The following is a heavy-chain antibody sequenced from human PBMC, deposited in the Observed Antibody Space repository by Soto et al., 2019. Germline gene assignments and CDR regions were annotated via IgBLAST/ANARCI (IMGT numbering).Heavy chain of an antibody. V-gene: IGHV3-23*01. CDR1: GFPSSTYGFSTYA. D-gene: IGHD3-10*01. Sequence: EVQLLQSGGGLVQPGGSLRLPCMASGFPSSTYGFSTYAMTWVRQPPGKGLEWVSVITGSGSHSYYADSVKGRFTISRDNSRNTLFLQMDSLRADDTAVYFCAKGTSSEFLLSFDDWGHGTLVTVSS. CDR2: ITGSGSHS. J-gene: IGHJ4*01. CDR3: AKGTSSEFLLSFDD.